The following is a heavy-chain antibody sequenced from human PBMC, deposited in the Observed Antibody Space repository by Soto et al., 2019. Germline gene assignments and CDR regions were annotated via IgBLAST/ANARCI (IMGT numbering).Heavy chain of an antibody. CDR3: ARVETFFFNDTATTEIYTLSLLDS. CDR2: ISAYNGNT. J-gene: IGHJ5*01. D-gene: IGHD5-18*01. Sequence: QAPGQGLEWMGWISAYNGNTNYAQKLQGRVTMTTDASTSTAYTELRSLSSDDTAVYYCARVETFFFNDTATTEIYTLSLLDS. V-gene: IGHV1-18*01.